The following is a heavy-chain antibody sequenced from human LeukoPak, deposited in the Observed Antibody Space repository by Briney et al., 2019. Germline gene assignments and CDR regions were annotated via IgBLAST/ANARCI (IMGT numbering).Heavy chain of an antibody. D-gene: IGHD3-22*01. V-gene: IGHV1-69*13. J-gene: IGHJ4*02. CDR2: IIPIFGTA. Sequence: ASVKVSCKASGGTFSSYAISWVRQAPGQGLEWMGGIIPIFGTANYAQKFQGRVTITADESTSTAYMELSSLRSEDTAVYYCARERITVIVVVITNVGYFDYWGQGTLVTVSS. CDR1: GGTFSSYA. CDR3: ARERITVIVVVITNVGYFDY.